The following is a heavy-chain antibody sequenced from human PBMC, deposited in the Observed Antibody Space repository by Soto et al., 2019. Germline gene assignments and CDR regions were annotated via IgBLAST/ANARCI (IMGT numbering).Heavy chain of an antibody. D-gene: IGHD6-13*01. CDR3: ARFDDSSSWYRLSKDNWFDP. J-gene: IGHJ5*02. Sequence: GGSLRLSCAASGFTFSSYWMSWVRQAPGKGLEWVANIKQDGSEKYYVDSVKGRFTISRDNAKNSLYLQMNSLRAEDTAVYYCARFDDSSSWYRLSKDNWFDPWGQGTLVTVSS. CDR1: GFTFSSYW. V-gene: IGHV3-7*05. CDR2: IKQDGSEK.